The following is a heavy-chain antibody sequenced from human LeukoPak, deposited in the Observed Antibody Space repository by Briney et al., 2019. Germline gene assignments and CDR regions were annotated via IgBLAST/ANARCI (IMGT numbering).Heavy chain of an antibody. J-gene: IGHJ4*02. CDR3: AKEHCSSTSCYRGGYYFDY. CDR1: GFTLSDYW. CDR2: INSDGTST. D-gene: IGHD2-2*02. Sequence: PGGSLRLSCAASGFTLSDYWMHWVRQAPGKGLVWVSRINSDGTSTNYADSVKGRFTNSRDNAKNTLYLQMNSLRAEDTAVYYCAKEHCSSTSCYRGGYYFDYWGQGTLVTVSS. V-gene: IGHV3-74*01.